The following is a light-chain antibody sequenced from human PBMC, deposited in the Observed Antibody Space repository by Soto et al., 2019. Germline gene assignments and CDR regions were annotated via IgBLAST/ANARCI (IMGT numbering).Light chain of an antibody. Sequence: QSVLTRPPSASGTPGQRVTISCSGSSSNIGSNYVYWYQQLPGTAPKLLIYRNNQRPSGVPDRFSGSKSGTSASLAISGLRSEDEADYYCAAWDDSLGSVFGGGTKVTVL. CDR1: SSNIGSNY. J-gene: IGLJ2*01. V-gene: IGLV1-47*01. CDR3: AAWDDSLGSV. CDR2: RNN.